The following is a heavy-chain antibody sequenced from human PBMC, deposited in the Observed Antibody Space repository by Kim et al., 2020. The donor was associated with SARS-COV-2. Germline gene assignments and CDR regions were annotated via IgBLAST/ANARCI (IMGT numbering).Heavy chain of an antibody. V-gene: IGHV3-11*01. CDR3: AKGLAFDY. CDR2: GRTT. Sequence: GRTTYYEDSVKGRFTISRDNDKNSLNLQMNSLRAEDTAVYYWAKGLAFDYWGQGTLVTVSS. J-gene: IGHJ4*02. D-gene: IGHD3-9*01.